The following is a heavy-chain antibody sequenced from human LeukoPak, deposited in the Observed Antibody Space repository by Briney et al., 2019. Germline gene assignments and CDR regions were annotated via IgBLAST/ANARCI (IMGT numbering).Heavy chain of an antibody. J-gene: IGHJ6*03. V-gene: IGHV3-53*01. Sequence: GGSLRLSCAASGFTVSSNYMSWVRQAPGKGLEWVSVIYSGGSTYYVDSVKGRFTISRDNSKNTLYLQMNSLRAEDTAVYYCARDSASSSSRRYYYYMDVWGKGTTVTVSS. D-gene: IGHD6-6*01. CDR2: IYSGGST. CDR3: ARDSASSSSRRYYYYMDV. CDR1: GFTVSSNY.